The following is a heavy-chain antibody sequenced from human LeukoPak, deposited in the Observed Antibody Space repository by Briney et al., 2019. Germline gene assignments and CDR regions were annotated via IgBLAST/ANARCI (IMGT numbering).Heavy chain of an antibody. D-gene: IGHD1-26*01. CDR1: GYTFTGYY. V-gene: IGHV1-2*02. CDR3: ARDHGGSYLSYYYGMDV. J-gene: IGHJ6*02. Sequence: GASVKVSCKASGYTFTGYYMHWVRQAPGQGLEWMGWINPNSGGTNYAQKFQGRVTMTRDTSISTAYMELSRLRSDDTAVYYCARDHGGSYLSYYYGMDVWGQGTTVTVSS. CDR2: INPNSGGT.